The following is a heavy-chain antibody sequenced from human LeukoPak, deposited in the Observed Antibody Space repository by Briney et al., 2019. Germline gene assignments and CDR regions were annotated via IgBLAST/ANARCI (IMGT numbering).Heavy chain of an antibody. CDR3: ARDGEGGYYDSSGQADY. V-gene: IGHV1-2*02. J-gene: IGHJ4*02. D-gene: IGHD3-22*01. Sequence: GASVKVSCKASGYTFTGYYMHWVRQAPGQGLEWMGWINPNSGGTNYAQKFQGRVTMTRDTSISTAYMELSRLRSDDTAVYYRARDGEGGYYDSSGQADYWGQGTLVTVSS. CDR1: GYTFTGYY. CDR2: INPNSGGT.